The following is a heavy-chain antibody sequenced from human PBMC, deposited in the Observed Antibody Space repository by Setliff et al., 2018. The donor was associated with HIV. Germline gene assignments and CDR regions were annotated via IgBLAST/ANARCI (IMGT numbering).Heavy chain of an antibody. CDR2: ISYGGNNE. CDR3: ARWRPYNSALDY. V-gene: IGHV3-30*03. CDR1: GFTFRTYG. Sequence: GGSLRLSCAASGFTFRTYGMHWVRQAPGKGLEWVAFISYGGNNEYYADSVKGRFTLSRDNSKNTVYLQVGSLRPDDPAMYYCARWRPYNSALDYWGQGTLVTVSS. J-gene: IGHJ4*02. D-gene: IGHD6-25*01.